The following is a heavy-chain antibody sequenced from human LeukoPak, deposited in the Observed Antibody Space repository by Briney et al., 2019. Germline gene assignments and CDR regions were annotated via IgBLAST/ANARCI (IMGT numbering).Heavy chain of an antibody. Sequence: PSQTLSLTCTVSGGSISSGSYYWSWIRQPAGKGLEWIGRIYTSGSTNYNPSLKSRVTISVDTSKNQFSLKLSSVTAADTAVYFCSGDAGGYGFEPLGQGTLVTVSS. V-gene: IGHV4-61*02. J-gene: IGHJ5*02. CDR3: SGDAGGYGFEP. CDR1: GGSISSGSYY. D-gene: IGHD6-13*01. CDR2: IYTSGST.